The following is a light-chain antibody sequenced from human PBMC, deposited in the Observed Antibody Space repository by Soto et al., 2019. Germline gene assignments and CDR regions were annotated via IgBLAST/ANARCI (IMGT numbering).Light chain of an antibody. CDR1: GSNIGHYY. Sequence: QSVLTQPPSVSAAPGQKVTISCSGSGSNIGHYYVSWYQRFPGAAPKLLIYDSDKRPSGIPDRFSASKSGTSATLDITGLQTGDEADYYCGTWDASLIAAVFGGGTKVTVL. V-gene: IGLV1-51*01. CDR2: DSD. J-gene: IGLJ3*02. CDR3: GTWDASLIAAV.